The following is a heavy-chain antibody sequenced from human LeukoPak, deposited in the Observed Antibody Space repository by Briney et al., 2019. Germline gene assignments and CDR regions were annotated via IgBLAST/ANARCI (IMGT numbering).Heavy chain of an antibody. J-gene: IGHJ4*02. Sequence: SETLSLTCTVSGGSISSYYWSWIRQPAGKGLEWIGRIYTSGSTNYNPSLKSRVTMSVDTSKNQFSLKLSSVTAADTAVYYCARVAYDSSGYYQYYFDYWGQGTLVTVSS. D-gene: IGHD3-22*01. CDR1: GGSISSYY. CDR3: ARVAYDSSGYYQYYFDY. CDR2: IYTSGST. V-gene: IGHV4-4*07.